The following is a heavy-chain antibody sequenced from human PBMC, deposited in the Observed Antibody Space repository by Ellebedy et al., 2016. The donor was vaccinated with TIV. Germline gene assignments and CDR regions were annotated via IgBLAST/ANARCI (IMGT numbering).Heavy chain of an antibody. CDR1: GFIFSSHW. V-gene: IGHV3-74*01. CDR3: VKDQGKGPLEWFGVDIWFDP. J-gene: IGHJ5*02. D-gene: IGHD3-10*01. Sequence: PGGSLRLSCAASGFIFSSHWMHLVRQAPGKGLVWVARISSDGGSTDSADSVKGRFTIARDNAANTLYLQMNSLRVEDTAVYYCVKDQGKGPLEWFGVDIWFDPWGQGTLVTVSS. CDR2: ISSDGGST.